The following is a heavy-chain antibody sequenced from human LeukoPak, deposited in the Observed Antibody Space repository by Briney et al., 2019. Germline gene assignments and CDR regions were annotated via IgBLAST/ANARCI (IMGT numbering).Heavy chain of an antibody. CDR2: IGYDGVNK. J-gene: IGHJ4*02. V-gene: IGHV3-30*14. D-gene: IGHD3-10*01. CDR1: GFPFGSYP. Sequence: PGGSLRLSCEPPGFPFGSYPMRWGPQAPGKGLGGGAVIGYDGVNKSYTDSVKVRFTISRDDSKNTLYLQMDSLRPEDTAVYYCARDFLRGAPDYFDQWGQGTLVTVSS. CDR3: ARDFLRGAPDYFDQ.